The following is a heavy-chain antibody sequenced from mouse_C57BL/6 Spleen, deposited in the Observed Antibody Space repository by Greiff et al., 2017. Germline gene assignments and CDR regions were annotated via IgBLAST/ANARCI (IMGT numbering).Heavy chain of an antibody. J-gene: IGHJ2*01. CDR1: GYTFTDYS. CDR2: IYPGSGNT. V-gene: IGHV1-76*01. CDR3: ARASITTVVTFDY. D-gene: IGHD1-1*01. Sequence: VQVVESGAELVRPGASVKLSCKASGYTFTDYSIHWVKQRPGQGLEWIARIYPGSGNTYYNEKFKGKATLTAEKSSSTAYMQLSSLTSEDSAVYFCARASITTVVTFDYWGQGTTLTVSS.